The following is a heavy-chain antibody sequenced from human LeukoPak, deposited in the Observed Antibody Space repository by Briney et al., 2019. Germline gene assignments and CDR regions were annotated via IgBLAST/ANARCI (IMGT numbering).Heavy chain of an antibody. Sequence: PGGSLRLSCAASGFTVSRNHMSWVRQAPGKGLEWVSVIYSGGSTYYAASVKGQFTISRDNSKNTVYLQMNSLRAEDTAVYYCARDRTLMPWGQGTMVTVSS. CDR3: ARDRTLMP. J-gene: IGHJ3*01. CDR1: GFTVSRNH. D-gene: IGHD2-2*01. V-gene: IGHV3-53*01. CDR2: IYSGGST.